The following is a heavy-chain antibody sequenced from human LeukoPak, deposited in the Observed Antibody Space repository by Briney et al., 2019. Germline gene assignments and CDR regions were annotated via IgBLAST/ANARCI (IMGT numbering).Heavy chain of an antibody. CDR2: ISSSSSYI. CDR1: GFTFDDYG. CDR3: ARDSTQGMVATSWFDP. V-gene: IGHV3-21*01. J-gene: IGHJ5*02. Sequence: GGSLRLSCAASGFTFDDYGMSWVRQAPGKGLEWVSSISSSSSYIYYADSVKGRFTISRDNAKNSLYLQMNSLRAEDTAVYCCARDSTQGMVATSWFDPWGQGTLVTVSS. D-gene: IGHD5-12*01.